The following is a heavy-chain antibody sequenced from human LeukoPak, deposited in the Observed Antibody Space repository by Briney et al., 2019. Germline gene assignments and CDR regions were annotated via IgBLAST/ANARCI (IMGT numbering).Heavy chain of an antibody. CDR2: INPNSGGT. V-gene: IGHV1-2*02. CDR3: ARGSIVGATFDYFDY. Sequence: ASVKVSCKASGDTFTGYYIHWVRQAPGQGLEWMGWINPNSGGTNYAQKFQGRVTMTRDTSISTAYMDLSRLRSDDTAVYYCARGSIVGATFDYFDYWGQGTLVTVSS. CDR1: GDTFTGYY. D-gene: IGHD1-26*01. J-gene: IGHJ4*02.